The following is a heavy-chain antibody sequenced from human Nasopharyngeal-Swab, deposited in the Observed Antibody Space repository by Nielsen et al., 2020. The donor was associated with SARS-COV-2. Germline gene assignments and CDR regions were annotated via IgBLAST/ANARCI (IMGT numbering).Heavy chain of an antibody. CDR1: GGTFSSYA. J-gene: IGHJ6*03. V-gene: IGHV1-2*04. Sequence: ASVKVSCKASGGTFSSYAINWVRQAPGHGLEWMGWINPNSGGTHYAQKFQGWVTMNRDTSISTAYMELSRLRSDDTAVYYCARGPIFLYYRDVWGKGTTVTVSS. CDR3: ARGPIFLYYRDV. D-gene: IGHD3-9*01. CDR2: INPNSGGT.